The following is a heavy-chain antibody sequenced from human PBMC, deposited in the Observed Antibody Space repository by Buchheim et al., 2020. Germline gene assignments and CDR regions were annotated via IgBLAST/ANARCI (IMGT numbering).Heavy chain of an antibody. CDR3: ACYSSSSGLGY. Sequence: QVQLVESGGALVKPGESLRLSCAVSGFSFSDYYMSWIRQAPGKGLEWVSYISSTSTNKYYADSVKDRFTISRDNAKNSLYLQMNSLGVEDAAIYYCACYSSSSGLGYWGQGTL. D-gene: IGHD6-6*01. J-gene: IGHJ4*02. CDR1: GFSFSDYY. V-gene: IGHV3-11*06. CDR2: ISSTSTNK.